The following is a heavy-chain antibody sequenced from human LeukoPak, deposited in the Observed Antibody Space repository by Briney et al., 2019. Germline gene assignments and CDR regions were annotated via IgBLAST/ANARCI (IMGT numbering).Heavy chain of an antibody. D-gene: IGHD3-3*01. V-gene: IGHV3-23*01. CDR2: ISGSGGST. J-gene: IGHJ4*02. Sequence: PGGSLRLSCAASGFPFSSYAMRWVRQAPGKGLEWVSAISGSGGSTYYADSVKGRFTISRDNSKNTLYLQMNSLRAEDTAVYYCAKEDQRTYYDFWSGGVYFDYWGQGTLVTVS. CDR1: GFPFSSYA. CDR3: AKEDQRTYYDFWSGGVYFDY.